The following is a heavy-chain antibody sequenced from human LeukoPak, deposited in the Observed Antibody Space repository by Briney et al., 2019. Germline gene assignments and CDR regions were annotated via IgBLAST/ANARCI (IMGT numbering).Heavy chain of an antibody. D-gene: IGHD1-1*01. J-gene: IGHJ4*02. Sequence: GGSLRLSCVVSGFTSSESWMSWVRQAPGKGLGWVASLNLDGSDKYYVDSVKGRFTISRDNAKNSLYLQMDSLRVEDTAVYYCAKGKRYPDYWGQGTLVTVSS. CDR3: AKGKRYPDY. V-gene: IGHV3-7*03. CDR2: LNLDGSDK. CDR1: GFTSSESW.